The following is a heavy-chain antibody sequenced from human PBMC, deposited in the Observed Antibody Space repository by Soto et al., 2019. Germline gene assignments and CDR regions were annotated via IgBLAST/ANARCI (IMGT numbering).Heavy chain of an antibody. Sequence: PGESQQISCKVSGYRFTSYWISWVRQMPGKGLEWMGRIDPSDSYTNYSPSFQGHVTISADKSISTAYLQWSSLKASDTAMYYCARHWQWTRSHYYYGMDVWGQGTTVTFSS. CDR2: IDPSDSYT. CDR3: ARHWQWTRSHYYYGMDV. J-gene: IGHJ6*02. D-gene: IGHD6-19*01. CDR1: GYRFTSYW. V-gene: IGHV5-10-1*01.